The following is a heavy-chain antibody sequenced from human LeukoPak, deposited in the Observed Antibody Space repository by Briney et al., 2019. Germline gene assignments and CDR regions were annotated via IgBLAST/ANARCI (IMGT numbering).Heavy chain of an antibody. Sequence: ASVKVSCKASGYTFISYSITWVRQAPGQGLEWMGWISGYNGNTYNAQNLQGRLTMTTDTPTSTAYMELRSLRSDDTAVYFCARVVHYDSSGYYYVAAFDIWGQGTMVTVSS. CDR3: ARVVHYDSSGYYYVAAFDI. J-gene: IGHJ3*02. CDR2: ISGYNGNT. V-gene: IGHV1-18*01. D-gene: IGHD3-22*01. CDR1: GYTFISYS.